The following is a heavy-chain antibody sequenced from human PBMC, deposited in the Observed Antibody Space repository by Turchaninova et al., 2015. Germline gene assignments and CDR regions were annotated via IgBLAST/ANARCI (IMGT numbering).Heavy chain of an antibody. Sequence: QVQLVQSGAEVKKPGASVKVSCKASGYPFIGYYIHWVRQAPGQGLEWMGWIHPNSGGTNYAQKFQGRVTMTRDTSISTAYMDLSRLRSDDTAVYYCARDRGGDTPMVTTGFFNYWGQGTLVTVSS. V-gene: IGHV1-2*02. J-gene: IGHJ4*02. CDR2: IHPNSGGT. CDR3: ARDRGGDTPMVTTGFFNY. CDR1: GYPFIGYY. D-gene: IGHD5-18*01.